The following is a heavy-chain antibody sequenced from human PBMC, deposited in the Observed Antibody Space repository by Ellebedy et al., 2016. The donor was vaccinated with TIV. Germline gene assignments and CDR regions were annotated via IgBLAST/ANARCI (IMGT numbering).Heavy chain of an antibody. CDR2: IIPIFATA. CDR3: GRDGGQGVGAVGY. J-gene: IGHJ4*02. V-gene: IGHV1-69*05. CDR1: GGTFSSYT. Sequence: AASVKVSCKASGGTFSSYTISWVRQAPGQGLEWMGGIIPIFATANYAQKLQGRVTMTTDTSTSTAYMELRSLRSDDTAVYYCGRDGGQGVGAVGYWGQGTLVTVSS. D-gene: IGHD1-26*01.